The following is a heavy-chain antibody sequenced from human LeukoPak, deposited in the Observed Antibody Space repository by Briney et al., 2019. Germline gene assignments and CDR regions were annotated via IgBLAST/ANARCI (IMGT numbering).Heavy chain of an antibody. J-gene: IGHJ4*02. D-gene: IGHD3-22*01. CDR2: ISYDGSNK. CDR1: GFTFSSYG. V-gene: IGHV3-30*18. CDR3: AKDVSLVVIESDFDY. Sequence: PGGSLRLSCAASGFTFSSYGMHWVRQAPGKGLEWVAVISYDGSNKYYADSVKGRFTISRDNSKNTLYLQMNSLRAEDTAVYYCAKDVSLVVIESDFDYWGQGTLVTVSS.